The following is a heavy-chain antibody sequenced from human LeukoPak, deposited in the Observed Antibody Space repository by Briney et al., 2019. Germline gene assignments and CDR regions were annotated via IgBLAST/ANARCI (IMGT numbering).Heavy chain of an antibody. CDR2: INHSGST. V-gene: IGHV4-34*01. Sequence: SETLSLTCAVYGGSFSGYYWSWIRQPPGKGLEWIGEINHSGSTNYNPSLKSRVTISVDTSKNQFSLKPSSVTAADTAVYYCASIPPYYGMDVWGQGTTVTVSS. CDR3: ASIPPYYGMDV. J-gene: IGHJ6*02. CDR1: GGSFSGYY. D-gene: IGHD2-21*01.